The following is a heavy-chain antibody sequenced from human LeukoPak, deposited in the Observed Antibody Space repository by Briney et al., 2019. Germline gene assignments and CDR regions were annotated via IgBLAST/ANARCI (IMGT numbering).Heavy chain of an antibody. J-gene: IGHJ4*02. CDR1: GXTVSSNY. CDR2: FYSGVST. CDR3: ARVAGGSYFDY. V-gene: IGHV3-66*01. D-gene: IGHD1-26*01. Sequence: PGGSLRLSCAASGXTVSSNYVSWVRQAPGKGLEWVSIFYSGVSTYYADSVKGRFTISRDNSKNTLYLQMNSLRVEDTAVYYCARVAGGSYFDYWGQGTLVTVSS.